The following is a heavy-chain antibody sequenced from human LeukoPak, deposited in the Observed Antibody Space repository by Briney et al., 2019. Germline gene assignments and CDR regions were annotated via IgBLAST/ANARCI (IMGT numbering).Heavy chain of an antibody. CDR3: ARAQPAAIEGPGFDY. CDR2: ISSISSYI. V-gene: IGHV3-21*01. CDR1: GFTFSSYS. Sequence: GGSLRLSCAASGFTFSSYSMNWVRQAPGKGLKWVSSISSISSYIYYADSVKGRFTISRDNAKNSLYLQMNSLRAEDTAVYYCARAQPAAIEGPGFDYWGQGTLVTVSS. J-gene: IGHJ4*02. D-gene: IGHD2-2*01.